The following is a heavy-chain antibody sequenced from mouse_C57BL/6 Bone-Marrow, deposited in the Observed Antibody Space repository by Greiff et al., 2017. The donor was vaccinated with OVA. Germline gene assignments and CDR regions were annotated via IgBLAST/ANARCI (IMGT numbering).Heavy chain of an antibody. CDR2: IDPSDSYT. CDR1: GYTFTSYW. Sequence: QVQLQQPGAELVKPGASVKLSCKASGYTFTSYWMQWVKQRPGQGLEWIGEIDPSDSYTNYNQKFKGKATLPVDTSSSTAYMQLSSLTSEDSAVYYCARLYGSSFDYWGQGTTLTVSS. V-gene: IGHV1-50*01. J-gene: IGHJ2*01. D-gene: IGHD1-1*01. CDR3: ARLYGSSFDY.